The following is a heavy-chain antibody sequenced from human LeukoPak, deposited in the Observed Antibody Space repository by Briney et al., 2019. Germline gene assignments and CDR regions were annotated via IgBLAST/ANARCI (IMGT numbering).Heavy chain of an antibody. D-gene: IGHD5-24*01. CDR1: GYSFTSYW. V-gene: IGHV5-51*01. J-gene: IGHJ4*02. CDR2: IYPGDSDT. Sequence: GEPLKISCKGSGYSFTSYWIGWVRQIPGKGLEWMGIIYPGDSDTRYSPSFQGQVTISADKSISTAYLQWSSLKASDTAMYYCARAPMATIGVFDYWDQGTLVTVSS. CDR3: ARAPMATIGVFDY.